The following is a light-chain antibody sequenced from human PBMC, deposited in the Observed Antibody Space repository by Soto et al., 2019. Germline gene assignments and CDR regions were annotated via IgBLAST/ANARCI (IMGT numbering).Light chain of an antibody. V-gene: IGKV1-33*01. CDR3: QHYKFFPWT. CDR1: HDIRND. CDR2: AAS. J-gene: IGKJ1*01. Sequence: NEWTQSPSSLSASVGDRVTITCQASHDIRNDLNWYQQKSGKAPKLLIHAASTLEAGVPSRFSGSGSGTEFTLTISGLQPDDFATYYCQHYKFFPWTFGQGTKVDIK.